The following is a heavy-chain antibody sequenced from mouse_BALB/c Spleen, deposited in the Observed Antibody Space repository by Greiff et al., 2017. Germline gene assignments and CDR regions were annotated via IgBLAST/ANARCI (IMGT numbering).Heavy chain of an antibody. V-gene: IGHV5-9-4*01. J-gene: IGHJ3*01. D-gene: IGHD2-1*01. Sequence: EVQRVESGGGLVKPGGSLKLSCAASGFTFSSYAMSWVRQSPEKRLEWVAEISSGGSYTYYPDTVPGRFTISRDNAKNTLYLEMSSLRSEDTAMYYCADGTWFAYWGQGTLVTVSA. CDR3: ADGTWFAY. CDR2: ISSGGSYT. CDR1: GFTFSSYA.